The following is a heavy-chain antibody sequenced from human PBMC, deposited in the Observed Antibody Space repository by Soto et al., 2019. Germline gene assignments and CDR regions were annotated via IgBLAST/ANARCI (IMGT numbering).Heavy chain of an antibody. CDR1: GFTFSSYP. Sequence: QVQLVESGGGVVQPGRSLRLSCAASGFTFSSYPIHWVRQAPGKGLEWVALISYDGSNKYYADSVKGRFTISRDNSKNTLYLQMNSLRAEDTAVYYCAREEVAAYSAYWGQGTLVTVSS. J-gene: IGHJ4*02. D-gene: IGHD5-12*01. CDR3: AREEVAAYSAY. CDR2: ISYDGSNK. V-gene: IGHV3-30-3*01.